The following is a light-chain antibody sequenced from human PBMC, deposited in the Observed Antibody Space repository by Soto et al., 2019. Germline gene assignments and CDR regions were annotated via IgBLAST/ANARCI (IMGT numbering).Light chain of an antibody. CDR1: QSISSW. V-gene: IGKV1-5*01. CDR2: DAS. Sequence: DIQITQSPSTLSASVGDRVTITCRASQSISSWLAWYQQKPGKAPKLLIYDASSLESGVPSRFSGSGSGTDFTLTISRLEPEDFAVYYCQQFSSYPLTFGGGTKVDIK. J-gene: IGKJ4*01. CDR3: QQFSSYPLT.